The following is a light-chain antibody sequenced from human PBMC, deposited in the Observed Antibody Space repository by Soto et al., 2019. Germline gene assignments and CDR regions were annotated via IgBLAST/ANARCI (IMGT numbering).Light chain of an antibody. J-gene: IGKJ4*01. CDR1: QGIRSF. CDR3: QPLSTYPLT. Sequence: DIPLTQSPSFLSASIGDRVTITCRASQGIRSFLAWYQQKPGKAPNLLISGASILRTGVPSRFSGSGSGTEFTLTISSLQPDDFATYYCQPLSTYPLTFGGGTKVEI. V-gene: IGKV1-9*01. CDR2: GAS.